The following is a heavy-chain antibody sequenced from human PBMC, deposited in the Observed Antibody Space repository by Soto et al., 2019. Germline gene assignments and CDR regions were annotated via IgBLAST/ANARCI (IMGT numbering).Heavy chain of an antibody. Sequence: SETLSLTCAVYGGSFSGYYWSWIRQPPGKGLEWIGEINHSGSTNYNPSLKSRVTISVDTSKNQFSLKLSSVTAADTAVYYCARGSGYGIYYYYYGMDVWGQGTTVTVSS. CDR1: GGSFSGYY. V-gene: IGHV4-34*01. D-gene: IGHD6-25*01. CDR3: ARGSGYGIYYYYYGMDV. CDR2: INHSGST. J-gene: IGHJ6*02.